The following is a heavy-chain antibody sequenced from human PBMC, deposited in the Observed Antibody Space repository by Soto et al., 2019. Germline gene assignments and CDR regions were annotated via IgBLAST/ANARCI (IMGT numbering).Heavy chain of an antibody. V-gene: IGHV1-69*13. Sequence: GASVKVSCKASGGTFSSYAISCVRQAPGQGLEWMGGIIPIFGTANYAQKFQGRVTITADESTSTAYMELSSLRSEDTAVYYCARDESSNYAWFDPWGQGTLVTVS. CDR3: ARDESSNYAWFDP. CDR1: GGTFSSYA. J-gene: IGHJ5*02. D-gene: IGHD4-4*01. CDR2: IIPIFGTA.